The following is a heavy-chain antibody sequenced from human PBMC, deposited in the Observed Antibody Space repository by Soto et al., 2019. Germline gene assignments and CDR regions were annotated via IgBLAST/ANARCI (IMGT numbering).Heavy chain of an antibody. CDR3: ARGKKMATGDY. Sequence: EVQLVESGGGLVQPGGSLRLSCAASGFTVSSNYMSWVRQAPGKGLEWVSVIYSGGSTDYADSVKGRFTISRDNSKNTLYLQMNSLRAEDTAVYYCARGKKMATGDYWGQGTLVTVSS. CDR1: GFTVSSNY. D-gene: IGHD5-12*01. J-gene: IGHJ4*02. V-gene: IGHV3-66*01. CDR2: IYSGGST.